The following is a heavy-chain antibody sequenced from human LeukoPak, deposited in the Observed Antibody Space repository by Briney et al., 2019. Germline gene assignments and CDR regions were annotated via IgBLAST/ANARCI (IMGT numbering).Heavy chain of an antibody. Sequence: PGGSLRLSCAASGFTFSSYSMNWVRQAPGKGLEWVSSISSSSSYIYYADSVKGRFTISRDNAKNSLYLQMNSLRAEDTAVYYCAKDLGYSYGYHYYYGMDVWGQGTTVTVSS. V-gene: IGHV3-21*04. CDR1: GFTFSSYS. CDR2: ISSSSSYI. D-gene: IGHD5-18*01. CDR3: AKDLGYSYGYHYYYGMDV. J-gene: IGHJ6*02.